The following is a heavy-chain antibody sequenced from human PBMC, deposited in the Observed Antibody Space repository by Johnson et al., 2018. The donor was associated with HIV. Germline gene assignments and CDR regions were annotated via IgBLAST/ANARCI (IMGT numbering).Heavy chain of an antibody. CDR1: GFTFSSYG. CDR3: ARGPVMVRGVTDAFDI. J-gene: IGHJ3*02. CDR2: IWYAGSEK. D-gene: IGHD3-10*01. V-gene: IGHV3-33*01. Sequence: QELLVEFGGGVVQPGRSLRLSCVTSGFTFSSYGMHWVRQAPGKGLEWVAVIWYAGSEKYYAASVKGRFTISRDNSKNTLYLQMNSLRAEDTAVYYCARGPVMVRGVTDAFDIWGQGTMVTVSS.